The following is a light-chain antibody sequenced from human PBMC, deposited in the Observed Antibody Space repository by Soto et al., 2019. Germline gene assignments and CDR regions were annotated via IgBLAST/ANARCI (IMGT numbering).Light chain of an antibody. V-gene: IGLV2-14*03. CDR3: SSYASTNNPFV. Sequence: QSVLTQPASVSGSPGQSITISCTGTSTDFGGYDSVSWYQQHPGKAPKLMIYEVTNRPSGISIRFSGSKSGNTASLTISGLQAEDEADYYCSSYASTNNPFVFGTGTKLTVL. J-gene: IGLJ1*01. CDR2: EVT. CDR1: STDFGGYDS.